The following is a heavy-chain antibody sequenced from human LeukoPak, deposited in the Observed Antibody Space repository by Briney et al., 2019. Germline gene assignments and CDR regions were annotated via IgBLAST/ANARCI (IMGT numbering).Heavy chain of an antibody. CDR3: ARGPGDYDASDI. J-gene: IGHJ3*02. Sequence: GGSLRLSCAASGFTFSSYWMNWVRQAPGKGLVWVSRIASDGSSTTYADSVKGRFSISRDNAKNTLYLQMNSLRVEDTAVYYCARGPGDYDASDIWGQGTTVTV. CDR1: GFTFSSYW. V-gene: IGHV3-74*01. D-gene: IGHD4-11*01. CDR2: IASDGSST.